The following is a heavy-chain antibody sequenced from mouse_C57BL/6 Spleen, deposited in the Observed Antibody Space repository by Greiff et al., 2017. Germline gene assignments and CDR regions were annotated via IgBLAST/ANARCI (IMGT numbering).Heavy chain of an antibody. CDR2: IDPNSGGT. Sequence: QVQLQQPGAELVKPGASVKLSCKASGYTFTRYWMHWVKQRPGRGLEWIGRIDPNSGGTTYNEKFQSKATLTVDKPSSTAYMQLSSLTSEDSAVYYCARGLGLRREDYCDYWCQGTTLTVSS. J-gene: IGHJ2*01. V-gene: IGHV1-72*01. D-gene: IGHD2-4*01. CDR1: GYTFTRYW. CDR3: ARGLGLRREDYCDY.